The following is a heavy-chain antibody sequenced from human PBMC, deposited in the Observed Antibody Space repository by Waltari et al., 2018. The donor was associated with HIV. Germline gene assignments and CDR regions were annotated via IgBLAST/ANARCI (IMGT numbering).Heavy chain of an antibody. CDR3: ARGHSSSYYLYFDY. CDR1: GFTFSAYG. CDR2: IWYDGSNT. D-gene: IGHD3-22*01. J-gene: IGHJ4*02. V-gene: IGHV3-33*01. Sequence: QAQLVESGGGVVQPGRSLRLSCAASGFTFSAYGMHWVRQAPGKGLECVAVIWYDGSNTYYADSVKGRFTISRDNSKSTLYLQMNSLRAEDTAVYYCARGHSSSYYLYFDYWGQGTLVTVSS.